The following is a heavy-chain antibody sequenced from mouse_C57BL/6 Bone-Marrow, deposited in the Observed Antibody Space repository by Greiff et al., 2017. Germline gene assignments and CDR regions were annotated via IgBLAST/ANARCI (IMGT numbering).Heavy chain of an antibody. D-gene: IGHD3-1*01. V-gene: IGHV1-69*01. CDR3: ARSGSFAY. J-gene: IGHJ3*01. Sequence: QSCKASGYTFTSYWMHWVKQRPGQGLEWIGEIDPSDSYTNYNQKFKGKSTLTVDKSSSTAYMQLSSLTSEDSAVYYCARSGSFAYWGQGTLVTVSA. CDR2: IDPSDSYT. CDR1: GYTFTSYW.